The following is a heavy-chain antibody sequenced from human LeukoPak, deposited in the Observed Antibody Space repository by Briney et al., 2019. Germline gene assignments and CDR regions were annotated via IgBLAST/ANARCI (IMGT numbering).Heavy chain of an antibody. CDR3: ARYSSSWYLYDY. D-gene: IGHD6-13*01. CDR1: GYTFTTYG. V-gene: IGHV1-18*01. J-gene: IGHJ4*02. CDR2: IIAYNGNT. Sequence: GASVQVSCKASGYTFTTYGMTWVRQAPGQGLQWMGIIAYNGNTYYAENLQGRVTMTTDSSTSTAYMELRNLRSDDTAVYYCARYSSSWYLYDYWGQGTLVTVSS.